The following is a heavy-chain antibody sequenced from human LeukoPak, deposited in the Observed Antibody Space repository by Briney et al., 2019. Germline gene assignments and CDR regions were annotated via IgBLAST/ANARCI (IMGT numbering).Heavy chain of an antibody. J-gene: IGHJ6*03. CDR2: IFHSGTT. Sequence: SSDSLSLTCSLSGDSIRSDYWSWLRQTPGKGLEWIGFIFHSGTTNYNPSLQSRATISIDTSRRSFSLKLLSVTAADTAVYYCARTRPQDYGTSYMDVWGTGATVTVSS. CDR3: ARTRPQDYGTSYMDV. CDR1: GDSIRSDY. V-gene: IGHV4-59*08. D-gene: IGHD4-17*01.